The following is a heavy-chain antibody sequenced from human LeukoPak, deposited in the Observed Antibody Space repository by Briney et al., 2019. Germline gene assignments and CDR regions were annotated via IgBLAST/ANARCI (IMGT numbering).Heavy chain of an antibody. V-gene: IGHV4-4*07. Sequence: SETLSLTCTVSGGSINNYYWSWIRQLAGKGLDWIGRIYTRGSTNYNPSLKSRVTMSVDTSKNQFSLKLSSVTAADTAVYYCARGRYCSADICSGGDAFDIWGQGTMVSVSS. CDR3: ARGRYCSADICSGGDAFDI. CDR1: GGSINNYY. D-gene: IGHD2-15*01. CDR2: IYTRGST. J-gene: IGHJ3*02.